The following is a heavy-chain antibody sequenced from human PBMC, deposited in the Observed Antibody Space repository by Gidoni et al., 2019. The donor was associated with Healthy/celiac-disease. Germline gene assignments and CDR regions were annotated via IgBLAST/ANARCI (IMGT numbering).Heavy chain of an antibody. J-gene: IGHJ5*02. CDR1: GGSFSGYY. Sequence: QVQLQQWGAGLLTPSETLSLTCAVYGGSFSGYYWGWIRQPPGKGLEWIGEINHSGSTNYNPSLKSRVTISVDTSKNQFSLKLSSVTAADTAVYYCARGVGYCSGGSCYPHWFDPWGQGTLVTVSS. V-gene: IGHV4-34*01. CDR3: ARGVGYCSGGSCYPHWFDP. D-gene: IGHD2-15*01. CDR2: INHSGST.